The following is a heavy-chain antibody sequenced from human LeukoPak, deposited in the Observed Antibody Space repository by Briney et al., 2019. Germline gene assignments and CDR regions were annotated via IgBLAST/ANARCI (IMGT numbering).Heavy chain of an antibody. J-gene: IGHJ4*02. Sequence: GGSLRLSCAASGFTFSRYWMHRVRQAPGKGLVWVSRIDSDGTNRDYADSVKGRFTISRDNAKNTVYLQMNSLRDEDAAVYYCEGGATGLPEYWGQGSLVTVSS. D-gene: IGHD3-9*01. CDR1: GFTFSRYW. CDR3: EGGATGLPEY. V-gene: IGHV3-74*01. CDR2: IDSDGTNR.